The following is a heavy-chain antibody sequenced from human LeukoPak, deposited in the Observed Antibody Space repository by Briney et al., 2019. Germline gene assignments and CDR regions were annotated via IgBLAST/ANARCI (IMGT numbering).Heavy chain of an antibody. CDR2: ISAHNGNT. CDR3: ARDGTNYGGNLPFDY. D-gene: IGHD4-23*01. J-gene: IGHJ4*02. CDR1: GYTFTTYG. Sequence: ASVKVSCTASGYTFTTYGITWVRQAPGQGLEWMGWISAHNGNTNYAQKLQGRVTMTTDTSTSTAYMELRSLRSDDTAVYYCARDGTNYGGNLPFDYWGQGTLVTVSS. V-gene: IGHV1-18*01.